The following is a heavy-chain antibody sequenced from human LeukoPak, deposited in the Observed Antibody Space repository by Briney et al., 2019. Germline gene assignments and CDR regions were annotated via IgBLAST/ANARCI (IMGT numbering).Heavy chain of an antibody. D-gene: IGHD3-3*01. J-gene: IGHJ6*02. CDR3: ARFGRRYDFWSGYSRSVYGMDV. Sequence: PGGSLRLSCAASGFTFSSPGMSWVRQAPGKGLEWVSAISGTGGTTYYADSVKGRFTISRDNSKNTLYLQMNSLRAEDTAVYYCARFGRRYDFWSGYSRSVYGMDVWGQGTTVTVSS. CDR1: GFTFSSPG. CDR2: ISGTGGTT. V-gene: IGHV3-23*01.